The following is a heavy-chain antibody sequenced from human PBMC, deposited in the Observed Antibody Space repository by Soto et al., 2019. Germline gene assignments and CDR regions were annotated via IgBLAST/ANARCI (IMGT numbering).Heavy chain of an antibody. D-gene: IGHD6-6*01. J-gene: IGHJ6*03. CDR1: GYSVSSNSAA. CDR3: ARVAGSSSYNYYYMNV. CDR2: TYFKSEWNN. V-gene: IGHV6-1*01. Sequence: SQTLSLTCAISGYSVSSNSAAWNWIRQSPSRGLEWLGRTYFKSEWNNDYAPSVKSRITITPDTTKNQFSLQLSSVTPEDTAVYYCARVAGSSSYNYYYMNVWGKGTTVTVSS.